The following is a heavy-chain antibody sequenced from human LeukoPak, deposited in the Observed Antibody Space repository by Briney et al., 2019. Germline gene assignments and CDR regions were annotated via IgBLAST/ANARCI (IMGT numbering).Heavy chain of an antibody. CDR1: GFRFSSYA. V-gene: IGHV3-30-3*01. J-gene: IGHJ4*02. CDR3: ARDSAWEWLPDYYFDS. CDR2: ISYDGSNK. Sequence: GGSLRLSCAASGFRFSSYAMHWVRQAPGKGLEWVAVISYDGSNKYYADSVKGRFTISKGNSKNTLYLQMNSLRAEDTAVYYCARDSAWEWLPDYYFDSWGQGTLVTVSS. D-gene: IGHD5-24*01.